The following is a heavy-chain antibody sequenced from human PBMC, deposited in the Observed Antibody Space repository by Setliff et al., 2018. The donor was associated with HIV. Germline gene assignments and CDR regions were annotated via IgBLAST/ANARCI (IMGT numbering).Heavy chain of an antibody. J-gene: IGHJ6*03. CDR2: IYYSGIT. CDR3: ARSPPTTFWSGYTYYYYMDV. Sequence: PSETLSLTCTVSGGSISSYYWSWIRQPPGKGLEWIGYIYYSGITNYNPSLKSRVTISVDTSKNQFSLKLNSVTAADTAVYYCARSPPTTFWSGYTYYYYMDVWGKGTTVTVSS. V-gene: IGHV4-59*01. D-gene: IGHD3-3*01. CDR1: GGSISSYY.